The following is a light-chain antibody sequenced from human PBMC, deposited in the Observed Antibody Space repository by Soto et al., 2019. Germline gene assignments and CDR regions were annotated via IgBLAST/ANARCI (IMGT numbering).Light chain of an antibody. Sequence: DIQMTQSPSSLSASVGDGVTINCRASQTISNYLNWYQQRPGTAPRLLIYSASILQSGVPSRFSGSGSGTDFILTIRSLQPEDFATYYCQQSYNVPYTFGQGTRLEIK. V-gene: IGKV1-39*01. CDR2: SAS. J-gene: IGKJ2*01. CDR3: QQSYNVPYT. CDR1: QTISNY.